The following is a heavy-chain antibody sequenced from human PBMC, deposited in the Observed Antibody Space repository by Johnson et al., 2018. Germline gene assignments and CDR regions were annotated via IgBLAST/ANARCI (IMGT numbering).Heavy chain of an antibody. CDR1: GGSISSYY. J-gene: IGHJ6*03. CDR2: IYYSGST. D-gene: IGHD2-21*01. Sequence: QVQLQESGPGLVKPSETLSLTCTVSGGSISSYYWSWIRQPPGKGLEWIGYIYYSGSTNYNPSLKSRVTISVDTSNNQFSLKLSSVTAADPAVYYCARGYSSLIDYYYYMDVWGKGTTVTVSS. V-gene: IGHV4-59*01. CDR3: ARGYSSLIDYYYYMDV.